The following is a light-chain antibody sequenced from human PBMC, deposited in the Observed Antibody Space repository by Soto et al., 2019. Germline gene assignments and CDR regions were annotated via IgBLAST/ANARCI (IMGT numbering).Light chain of an antibody. CDR2: DAS. CDR3: QQYNVRCT. V-gene: IGKV1-5*01. Sequence: DIPISHAPVTFAPYLSASVTITFRASQNISSWFAWYQQKPGKAPKLLIYDASSLESGVPSRFSGSGSGTEFTLTSSMEAEDDSATYCRQQYNVRCTFGQGTKVDI. CDR1: QNISSW. J-gene: IGKJ1*01.